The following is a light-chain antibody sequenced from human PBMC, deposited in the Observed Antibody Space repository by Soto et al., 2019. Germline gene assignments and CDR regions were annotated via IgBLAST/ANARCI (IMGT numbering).Light chain of an antibody. CDR2: QDS. J-gene: IGLJ2*01. Sequence: YELTQPPSVSVSPGQTASITCSGDKLGDKYACWYQQKPGQSPVLVIYQDSKRPSGIPERFSGSNSGNTATLTISGTQAMDEADYYCQAWDSSTVVFGGGTKVTVL. CDR1: KLGDKY. V-gene: IGLV3-1*01. CDR3: QAWDSSTVV.